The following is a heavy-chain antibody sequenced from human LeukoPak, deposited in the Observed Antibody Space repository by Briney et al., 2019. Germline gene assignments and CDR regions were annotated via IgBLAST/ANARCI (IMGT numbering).Heavy chain of an antibody. CDR1: GGSISSYY. J-gene: IGHJ4*02. Sequence: SETLSLTCTVSGGSISSYYWSWIRQPPGKGLEWIGYIYYSGSTNYNPSLKSRVTISVDTSKNQFSLNLSSVTAADTAVYYCTRDLYGGNSGGFDYWGQGTLVTVSS. CDR2: IYYSGST. CDR3: TRDLYGGNSGGFDY. D-gene: IGHD4-23*01. V-gene: IGHV4-59*12.